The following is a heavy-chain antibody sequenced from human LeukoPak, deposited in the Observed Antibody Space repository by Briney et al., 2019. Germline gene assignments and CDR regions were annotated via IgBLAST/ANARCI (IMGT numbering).Heavy chain of an antibody. Sequence: ASVKVSCKASGYTFTSYAMHWVRQAPGQRLEWMGWINAGNGNTKYSQKFQGRVTITRDTSASTAYMELSSLGSEDTAVYYCAREGLGYDFWSGYYGYGMDVWGQGTTVTVSS. CDR1: GYTFTSYA. CDR2: INAGNGNT. V-gene: IGHV1-3*01. J-gene: IGHJ6*02. D-gene: IGHD3-3*01. CDR3: AREGLGYDFWSGYYGYGMDV.